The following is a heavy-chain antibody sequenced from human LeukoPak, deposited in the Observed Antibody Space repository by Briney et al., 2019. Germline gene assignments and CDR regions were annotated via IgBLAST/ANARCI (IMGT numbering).Heavy chain of an antibody. V-gene: IGHV4-34*01. J-gene: IGHJ4*02. Sequence: SETLSLTCAVYGGSFSGYYWSWIRQPPGKGLEWIGEINHSGSTNYNPSLKSRVTISVDTSKNQFSLKLSSVTAADTAVYYCARVRWNYPSILFDYWGQGTLVTVSS. CDR3: ARVRWNYPSILFDY. CDR1: GGSFSGYY. D-gene: IGHD1-7*01. CDR2: INHSGST.